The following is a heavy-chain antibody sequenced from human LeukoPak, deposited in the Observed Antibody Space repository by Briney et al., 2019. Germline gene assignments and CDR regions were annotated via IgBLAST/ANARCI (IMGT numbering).Heavy chain of an antibody. V-gene: IGHV3-30-3*01. CDR3: ARFFPEFAAAGNWFDP. J-gene: IGHJ5*02. Sequence: GRSLRPSCAASGFTFSSYAMHWVRQAPGKGLEWVAVISYDGSNKYYADSVKGRFTISRDNSKNTLYLQMNSLRAEDTAVYYCARFFPEFAAAGNWFDPWGQGTLVTVSS. D-gene: IGHD6-13*01. CDR2: ISYDGSNK. CDR1: GFTFSSYA.